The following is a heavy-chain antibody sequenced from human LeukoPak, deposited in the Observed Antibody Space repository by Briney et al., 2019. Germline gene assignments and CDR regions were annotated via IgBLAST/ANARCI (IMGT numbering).Heavy chain of an antibody. V-gene: IGHV4-4*07. CDR1: SGSISSYY. Sequence: SETLSLTCTVSSGSISSYYWNWIRQPAGKRLEWIGRIYTSGSTNYNPSLKSRVSMSVDTSKNQFSLKLSSVTAADTAVYYCARGKVVAGTPGQNSWDSWGQGTLVTVSS. D-gene: IGHD6-19*01. CDR2: IYTSGST. CDR3: ARGKVVAGTPGQNSWDS. J-gene: IGHJ4*02.